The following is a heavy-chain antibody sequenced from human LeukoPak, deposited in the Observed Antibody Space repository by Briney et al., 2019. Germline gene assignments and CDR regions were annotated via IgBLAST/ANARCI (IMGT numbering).Heavy chain of an antibody. V-gene: IGHV1-18*01. Sequence: ASVKVSCKASGYTFTSYGISWVRQAPGQGLEWMGWISAYNGNTNYAQKLQGRVTMTTDTSTSTAYMELRSLRSDDTAVYYCARDYFVYSYGPRSPFDYWGQGTLVTVSS. J-gene: IGHJ4*02. D-gene: IGHD5-18*01. CDR3: ARDYFVYSYGPRSPFDY. CDR1: GYTFTSYG. CDR2: ISAYNGNT.